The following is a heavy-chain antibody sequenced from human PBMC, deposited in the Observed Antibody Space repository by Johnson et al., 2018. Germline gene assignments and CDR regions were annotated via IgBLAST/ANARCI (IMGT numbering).Heavy chain of an antibody. CDR3: VRGLWFGELREYFQH. D-gene: IGHD3-10*01. CDR1: GFTLDDYA. J-gene: IGHJ1*01. CDR2: ISWNSRNI. Sequence: VQLVQSGGGLVQPGRSLRLSCAASGFTLDDYAMHWVRQVPGKGLEWVSGISWNSRNIDYADSVKGRFTISRDNAKNYVSLQIDSLRTEDTALYYCVRGLWFGELREYFQHWGQGTRVTVSS. V-gene: IGHV3-9*01.